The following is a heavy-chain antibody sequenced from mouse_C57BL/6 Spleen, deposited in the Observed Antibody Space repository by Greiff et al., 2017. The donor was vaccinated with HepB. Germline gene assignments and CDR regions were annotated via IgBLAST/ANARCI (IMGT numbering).Heavy chain of an antibody. CDR1: GYTFTSYW. CDR2: IDPSDSYT. D-gene: IGHD1-1*01. CDR3: ARSLLYDGSSYNWYFDV. J-gene: IGHJ1*03. Sequence: QVQLQQPGAELVKPGASVKLSCKASGYTFTSYWMQWVKQRPGQGLEWIGEIDPSDSYTNYNQKFKGKATLTVDTSSSTAYMQLSSLTSEDSAVYYCARSLLYDGSSYNWYFDVWGTGTTVTVSS. V-gene: IGHV1-50*01.